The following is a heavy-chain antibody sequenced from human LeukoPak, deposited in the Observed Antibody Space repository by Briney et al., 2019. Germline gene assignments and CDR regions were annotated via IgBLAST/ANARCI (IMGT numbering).Heavy chain of an antibody. Sequence: ASVKVSCKASGYTFTSYDINWVRQATGQGLEWMGWMNPNSGNTGYAQKFQGRATMTRNTSISTAYMELSSLRSEDTAVYYCARVYGDTQMATIEYYFDYWGQGTLVTVSS. V-gene: IGHV1-8*01. CDR2: MNPNSGNT. D-gene: IGHD5-24*01. CDR1: GYTFTSYD. J-gene: IGHJ4*02. CDR3: ARVYGDTQMATIEYYFDY.